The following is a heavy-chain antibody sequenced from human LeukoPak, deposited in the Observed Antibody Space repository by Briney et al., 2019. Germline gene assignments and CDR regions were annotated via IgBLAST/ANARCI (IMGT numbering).Heavy chain of an antibody. J-gene: IGHJ4*02. CDR3: AREQAMVRGVIITPTYFDY. D-gene: IGHD3-10*01. CDR2: IYTSGST. CDR1: GGSISSGSYH. Sequence: SETLSLTCTVSGGSISSGSYHWSWTRQPAGKELEWIGRIYTSGSTNYNPSLKSRVTISVDTSKNQFSLKLSSVTAADTAVYYCAREQAMVRGVIITPTYFDYWGQGTLVTVSS. V-gene: IGHV4-61*02.